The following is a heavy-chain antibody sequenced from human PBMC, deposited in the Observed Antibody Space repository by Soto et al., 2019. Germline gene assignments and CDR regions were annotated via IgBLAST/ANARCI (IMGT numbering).Heavy chain of an antibody. CDR3: ARDGGNYGDDDH. Sequence: ASVKVSCKASGYTFTSYHIDWVRQAPGQGLEWMGKISPSGDRTWYAQKYRGRVTVTRDTSTSTDYMELSSLRFEDTAVYYCARDGGNYGDDDHWGQGTLVTVSS. CDR1: GYTFTSYH. V-gene: IGHV1-46*01. CDR2: ISPSGDRT. D-gene: IGHD4-17*01. J-gene: IGHJ4*02.